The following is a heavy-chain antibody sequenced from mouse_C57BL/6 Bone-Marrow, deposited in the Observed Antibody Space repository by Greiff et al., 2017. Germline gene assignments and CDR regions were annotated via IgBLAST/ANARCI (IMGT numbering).Heavy chain of an antibody. V-gene: IGHV1-62-2*01. Sequence: VLLVESGAELVKPGASVKLSCKASCYTFTEYTIHWVKQRSGPGLEWIGWFYPGSGSIKYNEKFKDKATLTADKSSSTVYMERSRLTSEDSAVYFCARHGSPTVVASDWYFDVWGTGTTVTVSA. CDR1: CYTFTEYT. CDR2: FYPGSGSI. J-gene: IGHJ1*03. D-gene: IGHD1-1*01. CDR3: ARHGSPTVVASDWYFDV.